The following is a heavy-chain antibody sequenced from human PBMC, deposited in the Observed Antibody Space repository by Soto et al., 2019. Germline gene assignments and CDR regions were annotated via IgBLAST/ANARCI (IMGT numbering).Heavy chain of an antibody. Sequence: GGSLRLSCAASGFIFSSYAMHWVRQAPGKGLEWVAVISYDGSNKYYADSVKGRFTISRDNSKNTLYLQMNSLRAEDTAVYYCARDGKFLKAHIVVVPAATNFDYWGQGTLVTVSS. CDR3: ARDGKFLKAHIVVVPAATNFDY. V-gene: IGHV3-30-3*01. D-gene: IGHD2-2*01. CDR2: ISYDGSNK. CDR1: GFIFSSYA. J-gene: IGHJ4*02.